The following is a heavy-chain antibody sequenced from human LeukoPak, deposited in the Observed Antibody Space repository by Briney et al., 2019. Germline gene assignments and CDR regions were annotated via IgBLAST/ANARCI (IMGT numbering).Heavy chain of an antibody. CDR1: GYTLTELS. J-gene: IGHJ4*01. CDR3: ATDLGYYDSSGPIDY. Sequence: ASVKVSCKVSGYTLTELSVHWVRQAPGKGLEWMGGVDPEDGETIYAQKFQGRVTMTEDTSTDTAYMELSSLRSEDTAVYYCATDLGYYDSSGPIDYWGHGTLVTASS. V-gene: IGHV1-24*01. D-gene: IGHD3-22*01. CDR2: VDPEDGET.